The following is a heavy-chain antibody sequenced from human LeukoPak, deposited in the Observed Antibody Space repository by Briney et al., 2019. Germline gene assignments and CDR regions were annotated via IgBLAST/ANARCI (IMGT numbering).Heavy chain of an antibody. CDR3: ARTRGFYDSSGRDY. J-gene: IGHJ4*02. CDR1: GGSISSGSYY. V-gene: IGHV4-61*02. Sequence: KASETLSLTCTVSGGSISSGSYYWSWIRRPAGKGLEWIGRIYTSGSTNYNPSLKSRVTISVDTSKNQFSLKLSSVTAADTAVYYCARTRGFYDSSGRDYWGQGTLVTVSS. CDR2: IYTSGST. D-gene: IGHD3-22*01.